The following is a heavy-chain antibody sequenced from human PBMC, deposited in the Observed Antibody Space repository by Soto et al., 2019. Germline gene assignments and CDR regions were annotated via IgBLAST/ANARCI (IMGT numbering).Heavy chain of an antibody. CDR1: GGSISSYY. Sequence: KASETLSLTCTVSGGSISSYYWSWIRQPPGKGLEWIGYIYYSGSTNYNPSLKSRVTISVDTSKNQFSLKLSSVTAADTAVYYCARDRPAEYSSGWPNYYGMDVWGQGTTVTVSS. V-gene: IGHV4-59*01. CDR2: IYYSGST. D-gene: IGHD6-19*01. CDR3: ARDRPAEYSSGWPNYYGMDV. J-gene: IGHJ6*02.